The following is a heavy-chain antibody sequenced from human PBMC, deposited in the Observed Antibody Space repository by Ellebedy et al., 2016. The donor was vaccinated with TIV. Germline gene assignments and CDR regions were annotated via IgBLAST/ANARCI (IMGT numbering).Heavy chain of an antibody. J-gene: IGHJ1*01. CDR3: ARGAGGSRSTEYFQH. D-gene: IGHD3-16*01. Sequence: GESLKISCKGSGYSFTSYWIGWVRQMPGKGLEWMGIIYPGDSDTRYSPSFQGQVTISADKSISTAYLPWSRLKASDTAMYYCARGAGGSRSTEYFQHWGQGTLVTVSS. CDR2: IYPGDSDT. CDR1: GYSFTSYW. V-gene: IGHV5-51*01.